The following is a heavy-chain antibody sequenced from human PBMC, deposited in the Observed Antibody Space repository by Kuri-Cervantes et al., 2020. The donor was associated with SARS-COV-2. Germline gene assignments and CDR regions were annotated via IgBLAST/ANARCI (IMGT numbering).Heavy chain of an antibody. V-gene: IGHV4-34*01. CDR3: ARRRGYSGYGFFDY. CDR1: GGSFSGYY. J-gene: IGHJ4*02. Sequence: SQTLSLPCAVYGGSFSGYYWRWIRQPPGKGLGWIGEINHSGSTNYNPSLKSRVTISVDTSKNQFSLKLSSVTAADTAVYYCARRRGYSGYGFFDYWGQGTLVTVSS. D-gene: IGHD5-12*01. CDR2: INHSGST.